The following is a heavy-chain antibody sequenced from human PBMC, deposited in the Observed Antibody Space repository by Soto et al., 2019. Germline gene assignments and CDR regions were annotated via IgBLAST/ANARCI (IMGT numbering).Heavy chain of an antibody. J-gene: IGHJ4*02. D-gene: IGHD2-2*01. CDR1: GFTFRNYA. V-gene: IGHV3-23*01. Sequence: EVQLLESGGGLVQPGGSLRLSCAASGFTFRNYAMSWARQAPGKGLEWVSAISGSGGTTHYADSVKGRFTISRDNSKNTLYLQMNSLRVEDTAVYYCAIGRSSTSCYAFDYWGQGSLVTVSS. CDR2: ISGSGGTT. CDR3: AIGRSSTSCYAFDY.